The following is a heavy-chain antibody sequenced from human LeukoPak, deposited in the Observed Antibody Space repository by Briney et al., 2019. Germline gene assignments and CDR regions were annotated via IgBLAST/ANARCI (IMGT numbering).Heavy chain of an antibody. D-gene: IGHD2-2*02. Sequence: ASVTVSCKASGYTFTGYYMHWVRPAPGQGLEWMGWINPNSGGTNYAQKFQGRVTMTRDTSISTAYMELSRLRSDDTAVYYCASGYCSSTSCYSIDYWGQGTLVTVSS. CDR1: GYTFTGYY. J-gene: IGHJ4*02. CDR3: ASGYCSSTSCYSIDY. CDR2: INPNSGGT. V-gene: IGHV1-2*02.